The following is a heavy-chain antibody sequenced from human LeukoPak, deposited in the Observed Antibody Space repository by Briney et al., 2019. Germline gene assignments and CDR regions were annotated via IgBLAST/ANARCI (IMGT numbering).Heavy chain of an antibody. V-gene: IGHV3-7*01. CDR2: IKQDESEI. CDR1: GFTFSRYW. J-gene: IGHJ6*02. D-gene: IGHD3-22*01. Sequence: GGSLRLSCVASGFTFSRYWMSWVRQAPDKGLEWVANIKQDESEIYSVDSVKGRFTISRDNAKNSLYLQMNSLRAEDTAVYYCARFHYDETLFGMDVWGQGTMVIVSS. CDR3: ARFHYDETLFGMDV.